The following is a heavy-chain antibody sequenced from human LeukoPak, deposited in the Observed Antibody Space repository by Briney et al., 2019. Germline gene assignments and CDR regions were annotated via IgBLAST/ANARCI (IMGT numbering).Heavy chain of an antibody. J-gene: IGHJ4*02. CDR1: GGSISSYY. CDR2: IYHSGNT. V-gene: IGHV4-59*01. Sequence: SETLSLTCTVSGGSISSYYWSWIRQPLGKGLEWIGYIYHSGNTNYNPSLKSRVTISVDTSKNQFSLKLSSVTAADTAVYYCARDPYGDHGLDYWGQGTLVTVSS. CDR3: ARDPYGDHGLDY. D-gene: IGHD4-17*01.